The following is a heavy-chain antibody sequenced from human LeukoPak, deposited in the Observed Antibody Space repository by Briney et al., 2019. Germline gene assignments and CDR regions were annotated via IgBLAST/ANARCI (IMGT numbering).Heavy chain of an antibody. CDR1: GYSISSGYH. Sequence: SETLSLTCTVSGYSISSGYHWGWIRQPPGKGLEWIGSIYHSGSTYYNPSLKSRVTISVDTSKNQFSLKLRSVTAADTAVYYCANQLEQPYDAFDIWGQGTMVTVSS. CDR2: IYHSGST. J-gene: IGHJ3*02. D-gene: IGHD1-1*01. CDR3: ANQLEQPYDAFDI. V-gene: IGHV4-38-2*02.